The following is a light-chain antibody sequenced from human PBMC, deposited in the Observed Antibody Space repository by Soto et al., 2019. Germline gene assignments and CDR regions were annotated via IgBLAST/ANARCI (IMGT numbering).Light chain of an antibody. V-gene: IGKV3-20*01. CDR2: GAS. Sequence: IVLTQSPATLSLSPGRRATLSCRASQNTSSYLIWYQQKPGQAPRLLIYGASSRATGIPDRFSGSGSGTDFTLTISRLEPEDFAVYYCQQYGSSPRTFGQGTKVDIK. J-gene: IGKJ1*01. CDR1: QNTSSY. CDR3: QQYGSSPRT.